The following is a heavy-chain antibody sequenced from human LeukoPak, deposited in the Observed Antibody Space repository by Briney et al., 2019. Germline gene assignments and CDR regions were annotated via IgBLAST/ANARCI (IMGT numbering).Heavy chain of an antibody. CDR3: ACTHVVVTAINAFDI. V-gene: IGHV1-18*01. J-gene: IGHJ3*02. Sequence: ASVTVSCKASGYAFTRYGISWVRQAPGQGLEWLGWISAYNGHTDYAQKFQGRVTMTADTSTGKAYMELRRLRSEDTAVYYCACTHVVVTAINAFDIWGQGTMVTVSS. D-gene: IGHD2-21*02. CDR1: GYAFTRYG. CDR2: ISAYNGHT.